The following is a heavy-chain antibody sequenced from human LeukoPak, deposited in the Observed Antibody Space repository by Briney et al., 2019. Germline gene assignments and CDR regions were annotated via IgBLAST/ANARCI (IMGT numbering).Heavy chain of an antibody. V-gene: IGHV3-74*01. CDR3: ATIFDL. J-gene: IGHJ4*02. CDR1: GFTVTSNW. Sequence: PGGSLRLSCAASGFTVTSNWIHWVRQAPGKGLVWVSRIDDSGSGTSYADSVKGRFTISRDTAMNTVYLQMNSLRVDDTAVYYCATIFDLWGQGTLVTVSS. CDR2: IDDSGSGT.